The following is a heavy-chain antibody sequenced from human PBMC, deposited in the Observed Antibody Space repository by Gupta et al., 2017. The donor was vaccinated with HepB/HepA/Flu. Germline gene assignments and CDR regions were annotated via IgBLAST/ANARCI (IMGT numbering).Heavy chain of an antibody. CDR3: VRDRTRGSQDFDF. CDR2: ISSIGTSI. CDR1: GFTFSSYE. V-gene: IGHV3-48*03. D-gene: IGHD1-26*01. J-gene: IGHJ4*02. Sequence: EVQLVESGGGLVQPGGSLRLSCAASGFTFSSYEMNWVRQAPGKGLEWISYISSIGTSIHYADAVKGRFTISRDNAENSLYLQMNSLRAEDTAVYYCVRDRTRGSQDFDFGGQGTLVTVSS.